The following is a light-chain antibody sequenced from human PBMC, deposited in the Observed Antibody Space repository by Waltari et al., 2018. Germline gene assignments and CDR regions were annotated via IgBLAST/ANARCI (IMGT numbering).Light chain of an antibody. Sequence: QSVLTQPPSVSAPPGQRVTIPCTGSRPNIGAGYDVHWHQQPPGTPPKLLIYDNRGRPSGAPSLFSGSKSGTSASLAIAGLEAEEEAAYCCQSFDNSLSGVVFGGGTKLTVL. CDR3: QSFDNSLSGVV. J-gene: IGLJ2*01. CDR2: DNR. V-gene: IGLV1-40*01. CDR1: RPNIGAGYD.